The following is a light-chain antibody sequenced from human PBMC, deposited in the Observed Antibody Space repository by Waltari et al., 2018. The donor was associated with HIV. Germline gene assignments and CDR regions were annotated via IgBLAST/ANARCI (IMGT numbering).Light chain of an antibody. CDR1: RSDVGSYNL. Sequence: QSALTQTASVSGSPGQSITISCTGTRSDVGSYNLVPWYQQHPGKAPKLMIYEVSQRPSGVSNRFSGSKSGNTASLTISGLQAEDEADYYCCSYAGSSTFVFGGGTKLTVL. V-gene: IGLV2-23*02. J-gene: IGLJ3*02. CDR2: EVS. CDR3: CSYAGSSTFV.